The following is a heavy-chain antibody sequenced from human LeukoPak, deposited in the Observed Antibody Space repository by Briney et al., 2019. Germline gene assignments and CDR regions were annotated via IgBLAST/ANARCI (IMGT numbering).Heavy chain of an antibody. CDR3: AKVMVRGVINNPLDY. D-gene: IGHD3-10*01. CDR1: GFTFSSYG. J-gene: IGHJ4*02. CDR2: IRYDGSNK. V-gene: IGHV3-30*02. Sequence: GGSLRLSCAASGFTFSSYGMHWVRQAPGKGLEWVAFIRYDGSNKYYADSVKGRFTISRDNSKNTLYLQMNSLRAEDTAVYYCAKVMVRGVINNPLDYWGQGTLVTVSS.